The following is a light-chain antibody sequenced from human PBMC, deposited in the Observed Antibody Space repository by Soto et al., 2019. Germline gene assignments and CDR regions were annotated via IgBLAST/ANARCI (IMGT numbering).Light chain of an antibody. CDR2: HAS. J-gene: IGKJ4*01. Sequence: EIVLTQSPGTLYLSPGEIATLYCRASQSVGRDYLAWYQQKPGQAPRLLIYHASNRATGIPDRFSGSGSGTDFTLTISRLEPEDFAEFYCQQYASSPLTFGGGTKVEIK. CDR1: QSVGRDY. V-gene: IGKV3-20*01. CDR3: QQYASSPLT.